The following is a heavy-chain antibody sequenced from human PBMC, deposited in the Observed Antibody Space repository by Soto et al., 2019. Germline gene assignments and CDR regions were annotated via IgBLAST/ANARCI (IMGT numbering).Heavy chain of an antibody. Sequence: ASVKVSCKASGYTFTSYAMHWVRQAPGQRLEWMGWINAGNGNTKYSQKFQGRVTITRDTSASTAYMELRSLRSEDTAVYYCASSYSSGWYPSYYYYGMDVWGQGTPVTVSS. J-gene: IGHJ6*02. D-gene: IGHD6-19*01. CDR2: INAGNGNT. CDR1: GYTFTSYA. CDR3: ASSYSSGWYPSYYYYGMDV. V-gene: IGHV1-3*01.